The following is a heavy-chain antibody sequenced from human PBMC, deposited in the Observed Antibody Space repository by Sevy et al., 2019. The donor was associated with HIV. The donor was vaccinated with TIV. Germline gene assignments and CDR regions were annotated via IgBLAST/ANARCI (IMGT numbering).Heavy chain of an antibody. D-gene: IGHD3-16*02. CDR2: IYYSGST. J-gene: IGHJ4*02. Sequence: SETLSLTCTVSGGSISSSTYYWGWIRQPPEKGLEWIGNIYYSGSTYYNPSLRSRVTISVDTSNNQFSLRLSSVTAAXTAVYFRARQVAARNMITSGGVIVPWSRGTYLSDSWGQGTPVTVSS. V-gene: IGHV4-39*01. CDR1: GGSISSSTYY. CDR3: ARQVAARNMITSGGVIVPWSRGTYLSDS.